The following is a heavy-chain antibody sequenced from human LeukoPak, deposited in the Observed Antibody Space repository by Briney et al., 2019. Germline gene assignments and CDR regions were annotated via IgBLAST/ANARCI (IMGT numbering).Heavy chain of an antibody. CDR3: ARGRVVRRNWFDP. D-gene: IGHD2-2*01. Sequence: PSDTLSLTCAVCGGSFSGYYWSWIRQPPPKGLDWIGEINHSGSTNYNPSLKSRVTISVDTSKNQFSLKLSSVTAADTAVYYCARGRVVRRNWFDPWGQGTLVTVSS. CDR1: GGSFSGYY. CDR2: INHSGST. V-gene: IGHV4-34*01. J-gene: IGHJ5*02.